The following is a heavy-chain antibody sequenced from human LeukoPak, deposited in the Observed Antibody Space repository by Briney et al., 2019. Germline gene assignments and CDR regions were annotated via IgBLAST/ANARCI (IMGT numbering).Heavy chain of an antibody. CDR3: AEAHHGDYFFYFDY. CDR1: GYTFTSYG. CDR2: ISAYNGNT. J-gene: IGHJ4*02. Sequence: ASVKVSCKASGYTFTSYGISWVRQAPGQGLEWMGWISAYNGNTNYAQKLQGRVTMTTDTSTSTAYMELRSLRAEDTAVYYCAEAHHGDYFFYFDYWGQGTLVTVSS. V-gene: IGHV1-18*01. D-gene: IGHD4-17*01.